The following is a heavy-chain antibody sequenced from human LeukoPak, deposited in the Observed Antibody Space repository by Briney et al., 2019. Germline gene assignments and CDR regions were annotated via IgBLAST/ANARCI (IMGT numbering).Heavy chain of an antibody. J-gene: IGHJ6*03. Sequence: GESLKISCKGSGYSFTSYWIGWVRQMPGKGLEWMGIIYPGDSDTRYSPSFQGQVTISADKSISTAYLQWSSLKASDTAMYYCARAHGSGSYYNQLPAYHMDVWGKGTTVTVSS. CDR3: ARAHGSGSYYNQLPAYHMDV. CDR2: IYPGDSDT. V-gene: IGHV5-51*01. CDR1: GYSFTSYW. D-gene: IGHD3-10*01.